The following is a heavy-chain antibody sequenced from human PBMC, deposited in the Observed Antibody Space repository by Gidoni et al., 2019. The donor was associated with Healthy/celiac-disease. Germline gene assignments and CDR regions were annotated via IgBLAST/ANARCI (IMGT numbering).Heavy chain of an antibody. CDR2: IYYSGST. V-gene: IGHV4-39*01. J-gene: IGHJ5*02. CDR3: ARQGYCTNGVCHGWFDP. Sequence: QLQLQESGPGLVKPSETLSLTCTVSGGSISSSSYYWGWIRQPPGKGLEWIGSIYYSGSTYYNPSLKSRFTISVDTSKNQFSLKLSSVTAADTAVYYCARQGYCTNGVCHGWFDPWGQGTLVTVSS. CDR1: GGSISSSSYY. D-gene: IGHD2-8*01.